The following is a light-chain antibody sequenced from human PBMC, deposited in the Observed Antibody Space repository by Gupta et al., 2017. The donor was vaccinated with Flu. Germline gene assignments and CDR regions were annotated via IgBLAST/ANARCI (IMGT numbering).Light chain of an antibody. J-gene: IGLJ3*02. CDR1: NSNIGFNA. CDR3: ASWDDSRNGNWV. CDR2: STD. V-gene: IGLV1-44*01. Sequence: QSVLTQPPSASAAPGQRVTISCSGANSNIGFNAVNWYQHFPGAAPKLLIYSTDQRPSGGTARVSGSKSETSASLVISGLQSEEEEIYYCASWDDSRNGNWVFGGGTKLTVL.